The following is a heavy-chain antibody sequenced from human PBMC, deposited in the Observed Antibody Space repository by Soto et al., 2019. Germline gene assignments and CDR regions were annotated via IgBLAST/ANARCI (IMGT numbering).Heavy chain of an antibody. CDR3: AGRGSFAAGDYGVDY. V-gene: IGHV1-69*02. CDR2: IIPILGIA. Sequence: QVQLVPSGAAVQKPGSSVTVSCTASGGTFSSYTISWVRQAPGQGLEWMGRIIPILGIANYAQKFQGRVTITADKSTSTAYMELSSLRSEDTAVYYCAGRGSFAAGDYGVDYWGQGTLVTVSS. J-gene: IGHJ4*02. CDR1: GGTFSSYT. D-gene: IGHD4-17*01.